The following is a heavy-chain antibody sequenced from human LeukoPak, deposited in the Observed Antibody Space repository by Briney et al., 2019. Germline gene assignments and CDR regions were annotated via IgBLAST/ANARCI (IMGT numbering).Heavy chain of an antibody. J-gene: IGHJ4*02. D-gene: IGHD3-22*01. CDR3: ARYETIGVTTEDY. Sequence: GGSLRLSCAASGFTFSGYSMNWVRQAPGKGLEWVSSIDREGTYTVYADSVKGRFTISRDNAKNSLYLQMNNLRAEDTAVYYCARYETIGVTTEDYWGRGTLVTVSS. V-gene: IGHV3-21*06. CDR2: IDREGTYT. CDR1: GFTFSGYS.